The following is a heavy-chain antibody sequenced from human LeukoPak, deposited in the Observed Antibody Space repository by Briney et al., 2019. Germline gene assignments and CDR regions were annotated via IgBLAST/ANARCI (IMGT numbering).Heavy chain of an antibody. CDR2: INHSGST. J-gene: IGHJ4*02. V-gene: IGHV4-34*01. D-gene: IGHD3-10*01. CDR3: ARQPDTLLWFGEFPRSYYFDY. Sequence: SETLSLTCAVYGGSFSGYYWGWIRQPPGKGLEWIGEINHSGSTNYNPSLKSRVTISVDTSKNQFSLKLSSVTAADTAVYYCARQPDTLLWFGEFPRSYYFDYWGQGTLVTVSS. CDR1: GGSFSGYY.